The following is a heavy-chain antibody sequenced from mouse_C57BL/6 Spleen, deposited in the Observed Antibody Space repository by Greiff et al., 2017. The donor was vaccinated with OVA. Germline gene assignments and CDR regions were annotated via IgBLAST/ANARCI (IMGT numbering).Heavy chain of an antibody. D-gene: IGHD2-3*01. J-gene: IGHJ3*01. Sequence: EVQLQQSGPELVKPGASVKISCKASGYTFTDYYMNWVKQSHGKSLEWIGDINPNNGGTSYNQKFKGKATLTVDKSSSTAYMELRSLTSEDSAVYYCAGGLLLPGWGKGTLVTVSA. V-gene: IGHV1-26*01. CDR3: AGGLLLPG. CDR1: GYTFTDYY. CDR2: INPNNGGT.